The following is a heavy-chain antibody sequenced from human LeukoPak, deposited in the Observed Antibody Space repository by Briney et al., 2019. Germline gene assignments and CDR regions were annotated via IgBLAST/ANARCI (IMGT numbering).Heavy chain of an antibody. CDR1: GGSISSSSYY. V-gene: IGHV4-39*07. D-gene: IGHD2-21*02. Sequence: ETLSLTCTVSGGSISSSSYYWGWIRQPPGKGLEWIGSIYYSGSTYYNPSLKSRVTISVDTSKNQFSLKLSSVTAADTAVYYCARGLRRQNWFDPWGQGTLVTVSS. J-gene: IGHJ5*02. CDR3: ARGLRRQNWFDP. CDR2: IYYSGST.